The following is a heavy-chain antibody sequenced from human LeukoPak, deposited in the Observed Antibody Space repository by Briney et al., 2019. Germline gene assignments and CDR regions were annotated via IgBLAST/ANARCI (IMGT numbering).Heavy chain of an antibody. CDR3: GQTIDY. V-gene: IGHV3-74*01. Sequence: GGSLTLSCTTCGFTFSNYWMYWVRQAPGKGLMWVSRIMSDGTGITYTDSVEGRFTISRDNAKNTLYLQMNSLRDEDTAVYYTGQTIDYWGQGTLVTVSS. CDR1: GFTFSNYW. J-gene: IGHJ4*02. CDR2: IMSDGTGI. D-gene: IGHD3-3*01.